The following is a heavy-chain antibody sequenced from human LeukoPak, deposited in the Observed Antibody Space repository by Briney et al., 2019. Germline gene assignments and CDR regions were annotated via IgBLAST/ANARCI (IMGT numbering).Heavy chain of an antibody. J-gene: IGHJ4*02. Sequence: SETLSLTCTVSGGSISSGGYYWSWIRQHPGKGLEWIGYIYYSGSTYYNPSLKSRVTISVDTSKNQFSLKLSSVTAADTAVYYCAREGYGDLNDYWGQGTLVTVSS. CDR2: IYYSGST. D-gene: IGHD4-17*01. CDR3: AREGYGDLNDY. V-gene: IGHV4-31*03. CDR1: GGSISSGGYY.